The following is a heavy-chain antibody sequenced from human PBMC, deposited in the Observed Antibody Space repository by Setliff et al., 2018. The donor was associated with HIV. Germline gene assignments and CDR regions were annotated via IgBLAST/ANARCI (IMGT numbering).Heavy chain of an antibody. CDR3: ARNPRVAVAGTDYYYYMDV. Sequence: ASVKVSCKASGYTFTSYYMHWVRQAPGQGLEWMGIINPSGGSTSYAQKFQGRVTMTRDTSTSTVYMELSSLRPEDTAVYYCARNPRVAVAGTDYYYYMDVWGKGTTVTVSS. V-gene: IGHV1-46*01. J-gene: IGHJ6*03. CDR2: INPSGGST. CDR1: GYTFTSYY. D-gene: IGHD6-19*01.